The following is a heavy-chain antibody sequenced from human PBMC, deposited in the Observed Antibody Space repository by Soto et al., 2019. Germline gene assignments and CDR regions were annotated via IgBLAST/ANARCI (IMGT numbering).Heavy chain of an antibody. V-gene: IGHV2-5*02. CDR3: ARIPPYYDFWSGPPLGMDV. Sequence: SGPTLVNPTQTLTLTCTFSGFSLSTSGVGVGWIRQPPGKALEWLALIYWDDDKRYSPSLKSRLTITKDTSKNQVVLTMTNMDPVDTATYYCARIPPYYDFWSGPPLGMDVWGQGTTVTVSS. CDR2: IYWDDDK. D-gene: IGHD3-3*01. CDR1: GFSLSTSGVG. J-gene: IGHJ6*02.